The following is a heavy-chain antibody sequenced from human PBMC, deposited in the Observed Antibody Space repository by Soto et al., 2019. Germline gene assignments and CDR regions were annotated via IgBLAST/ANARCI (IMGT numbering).Heavy chain of an antibody. CDR3: ARHDAVPKLQNGMGV. CDR2: IYYARNT. Sequence: LSLTSTVSGVSLPGSPWSWIRQPPARGLEWIGYIYYARNTSYTPSLKSRVTISVDTSKNQFPLKLSSVTAADTAVYHCARHDAVPKLQNGMGVWGQGTTVTVSS. V-gene: IGHV4-59*01. J-gene: IGHJ6*02. CDR1: GVSLPGSP. D-gene: IGHD2-15*01.